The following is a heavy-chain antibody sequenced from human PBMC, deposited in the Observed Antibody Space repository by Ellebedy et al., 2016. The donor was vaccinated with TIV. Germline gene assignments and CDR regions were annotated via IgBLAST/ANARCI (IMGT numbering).Heavy chain of an antibody. J-gene: IGHJ6*02. CDR2: IIPIFGTA. CDR1: GGTFSSYA. Sequence: AASVKVSCKASGGTFSSYAISWVRQAPGQGLEWMGGIIPIFGTANYAQKFQGRVTITADESTSTAYMELSSLRSEDTAVYYCARVYGGNSVGDYGMDVWGQGTTVTVSS. D-gene: IGHD4-23*01. V-gene: IGHV1-69*13. CDR3: ARVYGGNSVGDYGMDV.